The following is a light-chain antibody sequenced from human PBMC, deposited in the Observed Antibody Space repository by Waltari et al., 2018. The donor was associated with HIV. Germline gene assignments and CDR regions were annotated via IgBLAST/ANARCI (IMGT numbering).Light chain of an antibody. J-gene: IGLJ3*02. CDR1: SRDVGGHYY. CDR2: AVT. Sequence: QSALTQPASVSGSLGPSITISCPGTSRDVGGHYYVSWYQQHPGKVPELLIYAVTNRPPGISSRFSGSKSGNTASLTISGLQADDEADYYCSSYRSSNNVAFGTGTKVTVL. V-gene: IGLV2-14*01. CDR3: SSYRSSNNVA.